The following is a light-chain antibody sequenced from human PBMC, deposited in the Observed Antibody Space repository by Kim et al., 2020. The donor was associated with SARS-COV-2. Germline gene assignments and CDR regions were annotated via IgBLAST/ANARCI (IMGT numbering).Light chain of an antibody. Sequence: PKEKDTTTGGASQSIGSSIHGSQHKPEQSPKLLIKYASQSISGVPSRFSGSGSGTDFTLTINSLEAEETATYYSHQSSSLPRTFGQGTKVDIK. CDR2: YAS. V-gene: IGKV6-21*02. CDR3: HQSSSLPRT. CDR1: QSIGSS. J-gene: IGKJ1*01.